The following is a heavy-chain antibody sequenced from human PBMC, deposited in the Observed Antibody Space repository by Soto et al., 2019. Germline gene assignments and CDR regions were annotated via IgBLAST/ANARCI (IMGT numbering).Heavy chain of an antibody. D-gene: IGHD3-10*01. CDR1: GFTFSTYG. CDR3: ARAITMVRGGIDQTHYYYMDV. Sequence: GGSLRLSCAASGFTFSTYGMTWVRQAPGKGLEWVSYISGSTTTKYDADSVKGRFTISRDNVKDSLYLQMTSLRAEDTAMYYCARAITMVRGGIDQTHYYYMDVWGKGTTVTVSS. CDR2: ISGSTTTK. V-gene: IGHV3-48*01. J-gene: IGHJ6*03.